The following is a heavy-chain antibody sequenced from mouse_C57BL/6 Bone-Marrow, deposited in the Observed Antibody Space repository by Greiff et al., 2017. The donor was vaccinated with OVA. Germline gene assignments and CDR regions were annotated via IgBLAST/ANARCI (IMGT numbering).Heavy chain of an antibody. J-gene: IGHJ4*01. CDR1: GYTFTNYW. CDR2: IYPGGGYT. V-gene: IGHV1-63*01. D-gene: IGHD1-1*01. CDR3: ALYYGSSYIAMDY. Sequence: VMLVESGAELVRPGTSVKMSCKASGYTFTNYWIGWAKQRPGHGLEWIGDIYPGGGYTNYNEKFKGKATLTADKSSSTAYMQFSSLTSEDSAIYYCALYYGSSYIAMDYWGQGTSVTVSS.